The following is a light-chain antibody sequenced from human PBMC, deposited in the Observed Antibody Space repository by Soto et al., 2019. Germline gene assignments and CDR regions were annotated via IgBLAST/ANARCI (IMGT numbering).Light chain of an antibody. Sequence: QAVVTQEPSLTVSPGGTVTLTCGSSTGAVTSGHYPYWFQQKPGQAPRTLMYDTSNKHSWTPARFSGSLLGGKATLTLSGAQHEDEADYYCLLSYRGAGEVFGGGTKLTVL. CDR2: DTS. CDR1: TGAVTSGHY. V-gene: IGLV7-46*01. J-gene: IGLJ3*02. CDR3: LLSYRGAGEV.